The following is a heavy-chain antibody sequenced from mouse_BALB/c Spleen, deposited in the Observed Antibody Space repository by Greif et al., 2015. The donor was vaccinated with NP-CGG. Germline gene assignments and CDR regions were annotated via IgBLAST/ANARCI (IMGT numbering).Heavy chain of an antibody. CDR2: IDPFNGGT. CDR1: GYSFTSYY. D-gene: IGHD1-1*01. Sequence: VQLQQSGPELMKPGASVKISCKASGYSFTSYYMHWVKQSHGKSLEWIGYIDPFNGGTSYNQKFKGKATLTVDKSSSTAYMHLSSLTSEDSAVYYCARDYYGSSPPYYFDYWGQGTTLTVSS. CDR3: ARDYYGSSPPYYFDY. V-gene: IGHV1S135*01. J-gene: IGHJ2*01.